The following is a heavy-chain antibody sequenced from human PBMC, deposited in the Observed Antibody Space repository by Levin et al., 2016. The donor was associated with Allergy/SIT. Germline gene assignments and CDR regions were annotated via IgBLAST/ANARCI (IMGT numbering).Heavy chain of an antibody. J-gene: IGHJ3*02. CDR1: GGSISSYY. D-gene: IGHD2-15*01. CDR2: IYYSGST. CDR3: ARDPGYCSGGSCYHDAFDI. V-gene: IGHV4-59*13. Sequence: SETLSLTCTVSGGSISSYYWSWIRQPPGKGLEWIGYIYYSGSTNYNPSLKSRVTISVDTSKNQFSLKLSSVTAADTAVYYCARDPGYCSGGSCYHDAFDIWGQGTMVTVSS.